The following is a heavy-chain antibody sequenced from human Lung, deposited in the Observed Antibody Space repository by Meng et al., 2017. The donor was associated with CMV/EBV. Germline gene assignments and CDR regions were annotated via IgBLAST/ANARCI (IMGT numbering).Heavy chain of an antibody. D-gene: IGHD6-19*01. Sequence: QVKLQESGPGLGMPSGTLSRTCADSGGFISSSNWWSWVRQPPGKGREWIEEIYHSGSTNYNPSLKSRFTISVDKSKNQFSLNLSSVTAADTAVYYCARVGQWLPIDYWGQGTLVTVSS. CDR2: IYHSGST. CDR3: ARVGQWLPIDY. V-gene: IGHV4-4*02. J-gene: IGHJ4*02. CDR1: GGFISSSNW.